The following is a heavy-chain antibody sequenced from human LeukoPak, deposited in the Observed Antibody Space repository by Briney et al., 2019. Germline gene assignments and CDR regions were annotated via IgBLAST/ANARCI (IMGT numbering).Heavy chain of an antibody. CDR1: GYTFTTYY. Sequence: GASVKVSCKASGYTFTTYYMHWVRQAPGQGLEWMGIINPSGGSTSYAQKFQGRVTMTRDMSTSTVYMELSSLRPEDTAVYYCARAIDGNMDVWGKGTTVTVSS. J-gene: IGHJ6*03. CDR3: ARAIDGNMDV. CDR2: INPSGGST. V-gene: IGHV1-46*01.